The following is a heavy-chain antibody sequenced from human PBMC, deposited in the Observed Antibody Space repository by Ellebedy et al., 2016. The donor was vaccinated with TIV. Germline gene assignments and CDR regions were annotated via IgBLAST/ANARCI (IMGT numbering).Heavy chain of an antibody. V-gene: IGHV3-30-3*01. J-gene: IGHJ4*01. D-gene: IGHD1-1*01. CDR2: ISYDGSHR. CDR3: STLSDTGY. CDR1: GFSFSSYA. Sequence: GESLKISCSASGFSFSSYAMHWVRQAPGKGLEWVAIISYDGSHRYYADSVKGRFTISRDNAKNTLYLQMNSLKAEDTAMYYCSTLSDTGYWGHGTLVTVSS.